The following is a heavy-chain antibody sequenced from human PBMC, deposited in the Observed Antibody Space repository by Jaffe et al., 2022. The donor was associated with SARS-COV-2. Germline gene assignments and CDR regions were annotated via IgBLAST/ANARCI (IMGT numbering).Heavy chain of an antibody. CDR3: ARRGYYDSSAYPTTYYFDY. Sequence: VQLVQSGAEVKRPGESLKISCQGSGYSFTSYWIGWVRQMPEKGLEWMGIIYPGDSDTRYSPSFQGQVTISADKSISTAYLQWSSLKASDTAMYYCARRGYYDSSAYPTTYYFDYWGQGTLVTVSS. CDR2: IYPGDSDT. CDR1: GYSFTSYW. J-gene: IGHJ4*02. V-gene: IGHV5-51*01. D-gene: IGHD3-22*01.